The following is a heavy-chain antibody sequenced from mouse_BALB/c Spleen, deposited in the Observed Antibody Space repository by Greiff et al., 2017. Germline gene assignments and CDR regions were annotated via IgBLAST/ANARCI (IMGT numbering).Heavy chain of an antibody. CDR1: GYTFTSYW. CDR3: ASGKVGFAY. D-gene: IGHD1-1*01. CDR2: INPSTGYT. Sequence: QVQLQQSGAELAKPGASVKMSCKASGYTFTSYWMHWVKQRPGQGLEWIGYINPSTGYTEYNQKFKDKATLTADKSSSTAYMQLSSLTSEDSAVYYCASGKVGFAYWGQGTLVTVSA. J-gene: IGHJ3*01. V-gene: IGHV1-7*01.